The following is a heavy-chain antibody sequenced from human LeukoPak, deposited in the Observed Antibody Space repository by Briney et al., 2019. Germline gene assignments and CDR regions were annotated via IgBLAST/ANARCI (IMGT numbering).Heavy chain of an antibody. CDR1: GGSFSGYY. CDR3: ARGLSSSSSGGYYMDV. CDR2: INHSGST. J-gene: IGHJ6*03. D-gene: IGHD6-6*01. Sequence: SETLSLTCAVYGGSFSGYYWSWIRQPPGKGLEWIGEINHSGSTNYNPSLKSRVTISVDTSKNQFSLKLGSVTAADTAVYYCARGLSSSSSGGYYMDVWGKGTTVTVSS. V-gene: IGHV4-34*01.